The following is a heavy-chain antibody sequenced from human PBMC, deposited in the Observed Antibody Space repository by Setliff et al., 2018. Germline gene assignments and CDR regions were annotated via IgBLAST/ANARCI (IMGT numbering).Heavy chain of an antibody. V-gene: IGHV3-15*01. CDR3: TTAPLAAASTC. CDR2: IKSKTDGGTT. Sequence: GSLRLSCAASGFTFSNARMSWVRQAPGKGLEWVGRIKSKTDGGTTDYAAPVKGRFTISRDDSKNTLYLQMNSLKTEDTAVYYCTTAPLAAASTCWGQGTLVTVSS. CDR1: GFTFSNAR. D-gene: IGHD6-13*01. J-gene: IGHJ4*02.